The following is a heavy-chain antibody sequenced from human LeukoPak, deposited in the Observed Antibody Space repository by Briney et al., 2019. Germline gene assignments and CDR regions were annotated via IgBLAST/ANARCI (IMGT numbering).Heavy chain of an antibody. V-gene: IGHV3-23*01. J-gene: IGHJ3*02. CDR3: AKDKKVVAAYDAFDI. CDR1: GFTFSSYA. Sequence: PGGSLRLSCAASGFTFSSYAMSWVRQAPGKGLEWASAISGSGGSTYYADSVKGRFTISRDNSKNTLYLQMNSLRAEDTAVYYGAKDKKVVAAYDAFDIWGQGTMVTVSS. CDR2: ISGSGGST. D-gene: IGHD2-15*01.